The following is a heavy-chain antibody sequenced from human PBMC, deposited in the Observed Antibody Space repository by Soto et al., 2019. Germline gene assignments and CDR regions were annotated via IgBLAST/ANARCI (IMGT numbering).Heavy chain of an antibody. CDR2: ISGSSTYI. CDR1: GFTFSYYS. D-gene: IGHD6-19*01. CDR3: ARGDGTGLYNSGWSPRY. J-gene: IGHJ4*02. V-gene: IGHV3-21*04. Sequence: EVQLVESGGGLVKPGESLRVSCAASGFTFSYYSLHWVRQAPGKGLEWVSSISGSSTYIYYADRVKGRFTISRDNAKNSLFVRMDSLRAEDTAVYYCARGDGTGLYNSGWSPRYWGQGTLVTVSP.